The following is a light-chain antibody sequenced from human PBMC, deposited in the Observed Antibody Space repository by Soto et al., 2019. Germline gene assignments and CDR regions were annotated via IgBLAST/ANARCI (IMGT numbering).Light chain of an antibody. V-gene: IGLV2-14*01. J-gene: IGLJ1*01. Sequence: QSALTQPASVSGSPGQSITISCTGTSSDVGGYTYVSWYQHHPGKGPKLMLYDVSNRPSGVSNRFSGSKSGNTASLTISGLQAEADADYYCSSYTSSTTYVFGTGTKLTVL. CDR1: SSDVGGYTY. CDR3: SSYTSSTTYV. CDR2: DVS.